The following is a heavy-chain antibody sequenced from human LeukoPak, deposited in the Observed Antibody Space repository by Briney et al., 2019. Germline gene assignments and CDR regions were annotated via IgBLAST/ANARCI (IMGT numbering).Heavy chain of an antibody. Sequence: ASVKVSCKASGGTFSSYAISWVRQAPGQGLEWMGGIIPIFGTANSAQKFQGRVTITTDESTSTAYMELSSLRSEDTAVYYCARGVVGATIAFYFDYWGQGTLVTVSS. V-gene: IGHV1-69*05. D-gene: IGHD1-26*01. CDR3: ARGVVGATIAFYFDY. J-gene: IGHJ4*02. CDR1: GGTFSSYA. CDR2: IIPIFGTA.